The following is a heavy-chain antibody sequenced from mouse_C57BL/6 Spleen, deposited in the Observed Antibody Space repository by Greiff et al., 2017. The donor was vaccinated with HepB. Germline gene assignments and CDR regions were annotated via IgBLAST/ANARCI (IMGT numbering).Heavy chain of an antibody. Sequence: QLKESGPELVKPGASVKISCKASGYAFSSSWMNWVKQRPGKGLEWIGRIYPGDGDTNYNGKFKGKATLTADKSSSTAYMQLSSLTSEDSAVYFCAREVTTIDYWGQGTTLTVSS. J-gene: IGHJ2*01. CDR3: AREVTTIDY. V-gene: IGHV1-82*01. D-gene: IGHD2-2*01. CDR2: IYPGDGDT. CDR1: GYAFSSSW.